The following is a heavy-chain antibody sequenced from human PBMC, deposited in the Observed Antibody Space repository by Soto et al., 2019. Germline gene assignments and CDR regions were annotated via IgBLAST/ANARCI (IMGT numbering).Heavy chain of an antibody. V-gene: IGHV3-66*01. J-gene: IGHJ4*02. D-gene: IGHD3-16*01. CDR3: VRDPWAADS. CDR1: GFTVSTKY. Sequence: VQLVESGGGLVQPGGSLRLSCAASGFTVSTKYMSWVRQAPGKGLEWVSVIYSGGSTFYADTVRGRFTISRDNSKDTVDLQMNSLRAEDTAVYYCVRDPWAADSWVQGTLVTVSS. CDR2: IYSGGST.